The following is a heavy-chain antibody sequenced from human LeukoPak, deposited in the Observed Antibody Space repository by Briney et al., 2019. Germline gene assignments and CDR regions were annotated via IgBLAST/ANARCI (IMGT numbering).Heavy chain of an antibody. D-gene: IGHD2-2*02. J-gene: IGHJ6*02. CDR2: IYHSGST. CDR3: ARLKYIPYYNYDLDV. CDR1: GGCITDTHYY. Sequence: PSETLSLTCTVSGGCITDTHYYWGWTRQPPGKGLEWIGYIYHSGSTNYNPSLKSRVIISLDTSKNQFSLNLSSVTAADTAVYYCARLKYIPYYNYDLDVWGQGTTVTVSS. V-gene: IGHV4-61*05.